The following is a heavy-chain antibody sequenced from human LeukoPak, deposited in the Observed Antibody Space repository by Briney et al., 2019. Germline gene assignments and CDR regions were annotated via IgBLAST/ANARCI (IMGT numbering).Heavy chain of an antibody. Sequence: ASVKVSCKASGGTFSSYAISWVRQAPGQGLEWMGGIIPIFGTANYAQKFQGRVTITADKSTSTAYMELSSLRSEDTAVYYRARAPLAAENWFDPWGQGTLVTVSS. D-gene: IGHD2-15*01. CDR3: ARAPLAAENWFDP. CDR2: IIPIFGTA. CDR1: GGTFSSYA. J-gene: IGHJ5*02. V-gene: IGHV1-69*06.